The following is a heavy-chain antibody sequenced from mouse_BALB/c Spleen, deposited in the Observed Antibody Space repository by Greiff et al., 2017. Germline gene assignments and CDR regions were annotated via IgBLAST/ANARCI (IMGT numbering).Heavy chain of an antibody. D-gene: IGHD1-2*01. Sequence: LVKTGASVKISCKASGYSFTGYYMHWVKQSHGKSLEWIGYISCYNGATSYNQKFKGKATFTVDTSSSTAYMQFNSLTSEDSAVYYCASSDPFTTAFAYWGQGTLVTVSA. CDR3: ASSDPFTTAFAY. V-gene: IGHV1S34*01. CDR1: GYSFTGYY. J-gene: IGHJ3*01. CDR2: ISCYNGAT.